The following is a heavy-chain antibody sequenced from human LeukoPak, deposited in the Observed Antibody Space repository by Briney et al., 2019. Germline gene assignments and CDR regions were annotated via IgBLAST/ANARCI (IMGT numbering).Heavy chain of an antibody. V-gene: IGHV4-59*08. CDR2: VYHSGTT. CDR1: GASMTSDY. D-gene: IGHD1-26*01. Sequence: TPSETLSLTCTVSGASMTSDYWSWIRQPPGKGLEWIGYVYHSGTTHYSPSLESRVTISMDTSKNQFSLKLSSVTAADTAVYYCARHQWVPAFDVWGQGTMVTVSS. J-gene: IGHJ3*01. CDR3: ARHQWVPAFDV.